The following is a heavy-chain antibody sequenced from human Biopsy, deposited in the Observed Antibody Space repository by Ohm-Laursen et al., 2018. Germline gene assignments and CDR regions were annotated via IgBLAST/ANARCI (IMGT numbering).Heavy chain of an antibody. D-gene: IGHD3-22*01. V-gene: IGHV1-69*06. J-gene: IGHJ2*01. CDR1: GGTFTNHA. Sequence: SSVKVSCKPSGGTFTNHAVGWVRQAPGQGLEWVGSSIPLFNTASYADKFQGRVTLTADKSTTTAYMELSSLRSEDTAIYYCARFPLGAYDDSGSYRAVEHWYFDLWGRGTLVTVSS. CDR3: ARFPLGAYDDSGSYRAVEHWYFDL. CDR2: SIPLFNTA.